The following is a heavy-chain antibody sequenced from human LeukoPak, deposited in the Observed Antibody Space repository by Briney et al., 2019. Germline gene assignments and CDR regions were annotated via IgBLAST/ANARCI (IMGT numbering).Heavy chain of an antibody. CDR3: ARMEGYCSSTSCANWFDP. CDR2: IYHSGST. Sequence: PGGSLRLSCAASGFTFSSYAMSWVRQPPGKGLEWIGEIYHSGSTNYNPSLKSRVTISVDKSKNQFSLKLSSVTAADTAVYYCARMEGYCSSTSCANWFDPWGQGTLVTVSS. J-gene: IGHJ5*02. CDR1: GFTFSSYAM. V-gene: IGHV4-4*02. D-gene: IGHD2-2*01.